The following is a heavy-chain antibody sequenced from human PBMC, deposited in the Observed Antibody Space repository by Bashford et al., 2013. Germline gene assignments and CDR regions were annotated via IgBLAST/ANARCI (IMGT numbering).Heavy chain of an antibody. D-gene: IGHD4-17*01. J-gene: IGHJ4*02. CDR3: ARGTPVTTTRLDY. Sequence: GGSLRLSCAASGFSFSSYALSWVRQAPGKGLKWVANINQGGNEYYYVDSVKDRFIISRDNARNSLYLQMNSLRAEDTAVYYCARGTPVTTTRLDYWGQGTLVTVSS. CDR1: GFSFSSYA. CDR2: INQGGNEY. V-gene: IGHV3-7*01.